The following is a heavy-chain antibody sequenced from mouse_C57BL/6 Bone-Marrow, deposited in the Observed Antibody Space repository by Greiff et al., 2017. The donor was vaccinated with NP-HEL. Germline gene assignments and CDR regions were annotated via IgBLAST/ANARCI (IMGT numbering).Heavy chain of an antibody. Sequence: EVMLVESGGGLVKPGGSLKLSCAASGFTFSDYGMHWVRQAPEKGLEWVAYISSGSSTISYADTVKGRFTISRDNAKNTLFLQMTSLRSEDTAMYYCARNQLAWFAYWGQGTLVTVSA. CDR3: ARNQLAWFAY. CDR1: GFTFSDYG. CDR2: ISSGSSTI. J-gene: IGHJ3*01. V-gene: IGHV5-17*01. D-gene: IGHD4-1*02.